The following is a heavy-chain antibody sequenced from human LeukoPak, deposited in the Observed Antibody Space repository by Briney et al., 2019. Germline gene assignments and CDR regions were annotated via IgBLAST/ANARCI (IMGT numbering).Heavy chain of an antibody. V-gene: IGHV3-73*01. CDR3: TRRYYHDSSGNYQNDY. J-gene: IGHJ4*02. Sequence: GGSLRLSCAVSGFTFSDSAMHWVRQASGKGLEWVGRIRSKANNYATTYDASVRGRFTISRDDSKNTAYLQMNSLKTEDTAVYYCTRRYYHDSSGNYQNDYWGQGTLVTVSS. CDR1: GFTFSDSA. CDR2: IRSKANNYAT. D-gene: IGHD3-22*01.